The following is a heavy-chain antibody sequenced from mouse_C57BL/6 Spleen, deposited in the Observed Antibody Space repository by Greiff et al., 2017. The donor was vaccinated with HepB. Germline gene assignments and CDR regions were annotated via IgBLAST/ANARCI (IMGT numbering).Heavy chain of an antibody. CDR2: INPSSGYT. Sequence: VQLQQSGAELARPGASVKMSCKASGYTFTSYTMHWVKQRPGQGLEWIGYINPSSGYTKYNQKFKDKATLTADKSSSTAYMQLSSLTSEDSAVYYCARWLLPSYAMDYWGQGTSVTVSS. CDR1: GYTFTSYT. CDR3: ARWLLPSYAMDY. J-gene: IGHJ4*01. V-gene: IGHV1-4*01. D-gene: IGHD2-3*01.